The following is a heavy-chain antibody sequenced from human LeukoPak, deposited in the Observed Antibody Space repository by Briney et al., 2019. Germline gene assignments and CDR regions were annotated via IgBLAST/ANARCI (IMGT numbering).Heavy chain of an antibody. Sequence: SETLSLTCTVSGGSISSGGYYWTSIRQHPGKGLELIGYIYYSGSTYYNPSLKSRVTISVDTSKNQFSLKLSSVTAADTAVYYCALGYCGGGSCYAREYFQHWGQGTLVTVSS. CDR2: IYYSGST. CDR1: GGSISSGGYY. CDR3: ALGYCGGGSCYAREYFQH. J-gene: IGHJ1*01. V-gene: IGHV4-31*03. D-gene: IGHD2-15*01.